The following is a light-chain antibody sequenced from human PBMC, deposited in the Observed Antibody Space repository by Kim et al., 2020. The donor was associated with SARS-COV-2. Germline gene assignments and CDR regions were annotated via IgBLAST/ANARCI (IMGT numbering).Light chain of an antibody. V-gene: IGLV1-47*01. J-gene: IGLJ3*02. CDR2: RDD. CDR1: NSNIGDNY. CDR3: ATWDDRLSGPV. Sequence: GQRVAISCSGSNSNIGDNYAYWYQQLPGTAPKLLIYRDDQRPSGVPDRFSASKSATSASLVISGLRSEDEAEYYCATWDDRLSGPVFGGGTKLTVL.